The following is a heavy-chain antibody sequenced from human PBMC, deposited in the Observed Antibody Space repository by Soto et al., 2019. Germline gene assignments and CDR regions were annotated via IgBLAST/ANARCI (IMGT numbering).Heavy chain of an antibody. CDR1: GGSISSYY. D-gene: IGHD3-10*01. J-gene: IGHJ4*02. Sequence: SETLSLTCTVSGGSISSYYWSWIRQPPGKGLEWIGYIYYSGSTNYNPSLKSRVTISVDTSKNQFSLKLSSVTAADTAVYYCARDLPDYGSGTNPSHYFDYWGQGTLVTVSS. CDR3: ARDLPDYGSGTNPSHYFDY. CDR2: IYYSGST. V-gene: IGHV4-59*01.